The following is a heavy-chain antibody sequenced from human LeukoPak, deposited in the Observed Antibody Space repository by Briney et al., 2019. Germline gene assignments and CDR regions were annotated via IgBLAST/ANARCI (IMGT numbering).Heavy chain of an antibody. CDR1: GFTFSSYD. CDR3: ARGVHDYYDSTGDNWFDP. J-gene: IGHJ5*02. D-gene: IGHD3-22*01. V-gene: IGHV3-13*01. CDR2: IGTAGDT. Sequence: GGSLRLSCAASGFTFSSYDMHWVRQATGKGLEWVSAIGTAGDTYYPGSVKGRFTISRENAKNSLYLQMNSLRAGDTAVYYCARGVHDYYDSTGDNWFDPWGQGTLVTVSS.